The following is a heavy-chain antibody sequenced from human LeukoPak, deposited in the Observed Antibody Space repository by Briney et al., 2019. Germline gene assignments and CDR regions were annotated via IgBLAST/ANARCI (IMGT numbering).Heavy chain of an antibody. Sequence: GASVKVSCKASGYTFTSYGINWVRQATGQGLEWMGWMNPNSGNTGYAQKFQGRVTITRNTSISTAYMELSSLRSEDTAVYYCARMSSGYYGDYWGQGTLVTVSS. D-gene: IGHD3-22*01. V-gene: IGHV1-8*03. J-gene: IGHJ4*02. CDR1: GYTFTSYG. CDR2: MNPNSGNT. CDR3: ARMSSGYYGDY.